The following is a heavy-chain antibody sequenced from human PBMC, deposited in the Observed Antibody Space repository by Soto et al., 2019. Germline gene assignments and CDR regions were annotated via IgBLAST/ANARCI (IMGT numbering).Heavy chain of an antibody. J-gene: IGHJ4*02. CDR3: VRGADRYKCGF. V-gene: IGHV4-34*01. CDR1: GESFSGYD. CDR2: INHSGST. D-gene: IGHD2-21*02. Sequence: PSETLSLTCAVYGESFSGYDWNWIRQPPGKGLEWIGEINHSGSTNYYWSLKSRVTISVDTSRNQFSLELSSVTVADTAVYYCVRGADRYKCGFWGQGTLVTVSS.